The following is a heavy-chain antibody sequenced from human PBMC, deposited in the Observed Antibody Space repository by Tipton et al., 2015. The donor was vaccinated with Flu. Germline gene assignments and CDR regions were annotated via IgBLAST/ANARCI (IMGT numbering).Heavy chain of an antibody. CDR2: ISYDGSNK. CDR1: GFTFSSYA. D-gene: IGHD6-13*01. Sequence: SLRLSCAASGFTFSSYAMHWVRQAPGKGLEWVAVISYDGSNKYYADSVKGRFTISRDNSKNTLYLQMNSLRAEDTAVYYCARDLHSSSWTEGFDYWGQGTLVTVSS. J-gene: IGHJ4*02. V-gene: IGHV3-30*04. CDR3: ARDLHSSSWTEGFDY.